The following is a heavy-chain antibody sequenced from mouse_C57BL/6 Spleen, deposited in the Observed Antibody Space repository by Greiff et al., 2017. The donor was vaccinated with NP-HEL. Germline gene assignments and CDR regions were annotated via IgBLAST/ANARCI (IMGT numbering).Heavy chain of an antibody. V-gene: IGHV1-26*01. CDR2: INPNNGGT. Sequence: EVQLQQSGPELVKPGASVKISCKASGYTFTDYYMNWVKQSHGKSLEWIGDINPNNGGTSYNQKFKGKATLTVDKSSSTAYMELRSLTSEDSAVYYCERDIHYYGSSPYAMDYWGQGTSVTVSS. CDR1: GYTFTDYY. CDR3: ERDIHYYGSSPYAMDY. D-gene: IGHD1-1*01. J-gene: IGHJ4*01.